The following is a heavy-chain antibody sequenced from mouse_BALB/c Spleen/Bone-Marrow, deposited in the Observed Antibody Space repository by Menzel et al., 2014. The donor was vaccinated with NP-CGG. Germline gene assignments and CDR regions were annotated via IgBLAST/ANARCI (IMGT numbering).Heavy chain of an antibody. J-gene: IGHJ3*01. CDR2: IDPANGNT. Sequence: VQLKESGAELVKPGASVKLSCTASGFNIKDTYMHWVKRRPEQGLEWIGRIDPANGNTKYDPKFQGKATITADTSSNTAYLQLSSLTSEDTAVYYRARLDLFAYWGQGTLVTVSA. CDR3: ARLDLFAY. V-gene: IGHV14-3*02. CDR1: GFNIKDTY.